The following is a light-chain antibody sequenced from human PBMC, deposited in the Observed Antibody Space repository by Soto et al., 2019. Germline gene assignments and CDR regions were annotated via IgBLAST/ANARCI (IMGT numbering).Light chain of an antibody. CDR1: QSVSSSY. CDR3: QQYGTSPRT. Sequence: EIVLTQSPGTLSLSPGERATLSCRASQSVSSSYLAWYQQKPGQAPRLLIYGASSRPTGIPDRFTGSGSGTDFTLTISRLQPEDFAVYYCQQYGTSPRTFGQGTKVDI. J-gene: IGKJ2*01. V-gene: IGKV3-20*01. CDR2: GAS.